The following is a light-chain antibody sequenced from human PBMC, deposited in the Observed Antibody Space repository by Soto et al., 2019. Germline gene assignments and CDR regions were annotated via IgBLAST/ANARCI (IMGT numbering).Light chain of an antibody. CDR2: DAS. CDR3: HEYNSYS. J-gene: IGKJ2*01. Sequence: DVQMTQSPSTLSASVGDRVTITCRASQTISDWLAWYQHKPGKAPKLLIYDASILQRGVPSRFSGSGSGTEFTLTISSLQPDDFATYYCHEYNSYSFGQGTNLEIK. CDR1: QTISDW. V-gene: IGKV1-5*01.